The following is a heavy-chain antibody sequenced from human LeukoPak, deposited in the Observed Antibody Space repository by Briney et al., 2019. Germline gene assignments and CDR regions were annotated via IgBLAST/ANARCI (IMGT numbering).Heavy chain of an antibody. D-gene: IGHD1/OR15-1a*01. CDR3: ARGRGTSGINRDFYYYYYMDV. Sequence: ASVKVSCKASGYIFTDYAIHWLRQAPGQRPEWMGWMNAGNGNTKYSQKFQGRITLIRDTSAATAYMELSSLRHDDLAVYYCARGRGTSGINRDFYYYYYMDVWGKGTTVTVSS. J-gene: IGHJ6*03. CDR1: GYIFTDYA. V-gene: IGHV1-3*01. CDR2: MNAGNGNT.